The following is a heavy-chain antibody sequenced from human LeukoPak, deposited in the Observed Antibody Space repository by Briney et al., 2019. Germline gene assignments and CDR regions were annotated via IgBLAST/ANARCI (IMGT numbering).Heavy chain of an antibody. CDR3: AKDRSHGDPHDY. Sequence: PGGSLRLSCAASGFTFSNYAMTWVRQAPGKGLEWVSILSGSGGATYYADSVKGRFTISRDNSENTLFLQMNNLGAEDTAVYYCAKDRSHGDPHDYWGQGTLVTVSS. V-gene: IGHV3-23*01. D-gene: IGHD2-21*02. J-gene: IGHJ4*02. CDR1: GFTFSNYA. CDR2: LSGSGGAT.